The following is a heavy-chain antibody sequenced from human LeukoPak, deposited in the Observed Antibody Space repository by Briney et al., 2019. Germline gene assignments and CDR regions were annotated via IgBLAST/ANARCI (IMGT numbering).Heavy chain of an antibody. CDR3: ARDWERYFDY. CDR1: GFTFNSYG. Sequence: GGSLRLSCAAPGFTFNSYGMHWVRQAPGKGLEWVAVIWYDGSNKYYADSVKGRFTISRDNSKNTLYLQMNSLRAEDTAVYYCARDWERYFDYWGQGTLVTVSS. CDR2: IWYDGSNK. V-gene: IGHV3-33*01. J-gene: IGHJ4*02. D-gene: IGHD1-26*01.